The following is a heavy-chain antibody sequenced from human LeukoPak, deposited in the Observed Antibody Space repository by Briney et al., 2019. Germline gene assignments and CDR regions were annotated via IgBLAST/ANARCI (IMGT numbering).Heavy chain of an antibody. CDR3: ARAGSGFWNGYSPFDY. CDR2: IKQDGSEK. V-gene: IGHV3-7*01. CDR1: GFTFSSYW. D-gene: IGHD3-3*01. J-gene: IGHJ4*02. Sequence: PGGSLRLSCAASGFTFSSYWMSWVRQAPGKGLEWVANIKQDGSEKYYVDSVKGRFTISRDNAKNSLYLQMNSLRAEDTAVYYCARAGSGFWNGYSPFDYWGQGTLVTVSS.